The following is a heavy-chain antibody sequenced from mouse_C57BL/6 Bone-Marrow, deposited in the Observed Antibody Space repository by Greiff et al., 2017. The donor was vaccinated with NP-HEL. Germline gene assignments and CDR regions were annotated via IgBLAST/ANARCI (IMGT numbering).Heavy chain of an antibody. Sequence: QVQLQQPGAELVKPGASVKLSCKASGYTFTSYWMHWVKQRPGRGLEWIGRIDPTSGGTKYNEKFKGKATLTVDKPSSTAYMQLSSLTSEDSAVYCCAREGTTASWYFDVWGTGTTVTVSS. CDR1: GYTFTSYW. D-gene: IGHD1-1*01. CDR2: IDPTSGGT. J-gene: IGHJ1*03. V-gene: IGHV1-72*01. CDR3: AREGTTASWYFDV.